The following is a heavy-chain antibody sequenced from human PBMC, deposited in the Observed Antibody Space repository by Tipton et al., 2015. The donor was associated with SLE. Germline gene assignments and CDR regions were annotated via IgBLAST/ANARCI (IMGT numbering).Heavy chain of an antibody. V-gene: IGHV3-7*03. Sequence: GSLRLSCTASGFTFSSYWMSWVRQAPGKRLEWVANIKEDGSEKNNVDSVKGRFTISRDNSKNSLYLQMDFLRTEDTALYYCAKEQRGTKWVTYDIWGRGTMVTVSS. CDR1: GFTFSSYW. D-gene: IGHD1-7*01. CDR3: AKEQRGTKWVTYDI. J-gene: IGHJ3*02. CDR2: IKEDGSEK.